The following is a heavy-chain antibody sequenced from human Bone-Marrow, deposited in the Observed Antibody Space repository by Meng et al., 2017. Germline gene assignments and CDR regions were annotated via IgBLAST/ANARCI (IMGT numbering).Heavy chain of an antibody. J-gene: IGHJ4*02. CDR2: IYYSGST. V-gene: IGHV4-31*01. CDR3: AREASPEYYFDY. D-gene: IGHD1-14*01. Sequence: QWHLEQSGPGLVKPPPTLSLAGTVSGGSISSGGYYWSWIRQHPGKGLEWIGYIYYSGSTYYNPSLKSLVTISVDTSKNQFSLKLSSVTAADTAVYYCAREASPEYYFDYWGQGTLVTVSS. CDR1: GGSISSGGYY.